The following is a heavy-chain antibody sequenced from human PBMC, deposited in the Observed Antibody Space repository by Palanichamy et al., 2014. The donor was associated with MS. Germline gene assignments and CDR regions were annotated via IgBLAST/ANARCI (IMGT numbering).Heavy chain of an antibody. Sequence: VQLVQSGAEVKKPGASVKVSCKASGYTFTSYDINWVRQATGQGLEWMGWMNPNSGNTGYAQKFQGRVTMTRNTSISTAYMELSSLRSEDTAVYYCARRGEGLPWYSSSSRGLGSDYWGQGTLVTVSS. CDR2: MNPNSGNT. CDR1: GYTFTSYD. J-gene: IGHJ4*02. D-gene: IGHD6-6*01. V-gene: IGHV1-8*01. CDR3: ARRGEGLPWYSSSSRGLGSDY.